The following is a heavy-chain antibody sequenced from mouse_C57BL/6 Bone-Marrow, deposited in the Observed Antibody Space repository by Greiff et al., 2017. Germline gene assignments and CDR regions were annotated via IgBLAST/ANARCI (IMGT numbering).Heavy chain of an antibody. CDR3: SRGGPPFDY. J-gene: IGHJ2*01. V-gene: IGHV1-81*01. D-gene: IGHD3-3*01. CDR2: IYPRSGDT. Sequence: VQRVESGAELARPGASVKLSCKASGYTFTSYGISWVKQRTGQGLEWIGWIYPRSGDTYYNEKFKGKATLTSDRSSSTSYMELRSLTSEDAAVYFRSRGGPPFDYWGQGTTLTVSS. CDR1: GYTFTSYG.